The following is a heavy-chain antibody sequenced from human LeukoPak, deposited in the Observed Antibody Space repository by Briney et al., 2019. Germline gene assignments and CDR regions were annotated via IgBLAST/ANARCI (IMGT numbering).Heavy chain of an antibody. Sequence: SETLSLTCAVYGGSFSGYYWSWIRQPPGKGLEWMGEINHSGSTNYNPSLKSRVTISVDTSKHQFSLKLSSVTPTDTAVYHCARGYSRVVVVAATVYFDYWGQGTLVTVSS. CDR1: GGSFSGYY. J-gene: IGHJ4*02. CDR2: INHSGST. D-gene: IGHD2-15*01. CDR3: ARGYSRVVVVAATVYFDY. V-gene: IGHV4-34*01.